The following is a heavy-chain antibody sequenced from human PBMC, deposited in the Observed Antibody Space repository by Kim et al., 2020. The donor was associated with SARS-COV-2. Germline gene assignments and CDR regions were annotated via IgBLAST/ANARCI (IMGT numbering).Heavy chain of an antibody. J-gene: IGHJ4*02. Sequence: GGSLRLSCSTSGFNFEHYGMHWVRQVPGKGLEWVSGITWNSANMGYADSVKGRFTISRNNARGFLSLQMNSLRNDDTALYHCAKGLLSSTFQPPFDYLGRGTLVTVSS. CDR3: AKGLLSSTFQPPFDY. D-gene: IGHD6-13*01. CDR2: ITWNSANM. CDR1: GFNFEHYG. V-gene: IGHV3-9*01.